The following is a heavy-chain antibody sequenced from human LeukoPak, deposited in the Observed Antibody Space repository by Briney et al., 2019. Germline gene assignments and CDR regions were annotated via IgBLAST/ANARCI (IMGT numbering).Heavy chain of an antibody. J-gene: IGHJ4*02. CDR3: ARIRGGWYYFDY. Sequence: SETLSLTCTVSGGSISSSSYYWGWTRQPPGKGLEWIGSIYYSGSTYHNPSLKSRVTISVDTSKNQFSLKLSSVTAADTAVYYCARIRGGWYYFDYWGQGTLVTVSS. CDR2: IYYSGST. V-gene: IGHV4-39*01. D-gene: IGHD6-19*01. CDR1: GGSISSSSYY.